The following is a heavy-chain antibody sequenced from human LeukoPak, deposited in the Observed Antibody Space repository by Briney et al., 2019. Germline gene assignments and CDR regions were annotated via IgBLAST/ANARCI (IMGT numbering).Heavy chain of an antibody. Sequence: PSGTLSLTCAVYGGSFSGYYWSWIRQPPGKGLEWIGEINHSGSTNYNPSLKSRVTISVDTSKNQFSLKLSSVTAADTAVYYCARARGGSGSYYELNFDYWGQGTLVTVSS. CDR2: INHSGST. V-gene: IGHV4-34*01. CDR3: ARARGGSGSYYELNFDY. CDR1: GGSFSGYY. D-gene: IGHD3-10*01. J-gene: IGHJ4*02.